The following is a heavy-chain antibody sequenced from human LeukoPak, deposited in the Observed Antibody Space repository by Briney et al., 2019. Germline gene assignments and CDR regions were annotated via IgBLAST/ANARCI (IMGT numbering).Heavy chain of an antibody. D-gene: IGHD5-24*01. V-gene: IGHV2-5*02. CDR1: GFSLSTSGVG. J-gene: IGHJ4*02. CDR3: AHSELATIWLPKRHYFDY. Sequence: SGPTLVNPTQTLTLTCTFSGFSLSTSGVGVGWIRQPPGKALEWLALIYWDDDKRYSPSLKSRLTITKDTSKNQVVLTMTNMDPVDTATYYCAHSELATIWLPKRHYFDYWGQGTLVTVSS. CDR2: IYWDDDK.